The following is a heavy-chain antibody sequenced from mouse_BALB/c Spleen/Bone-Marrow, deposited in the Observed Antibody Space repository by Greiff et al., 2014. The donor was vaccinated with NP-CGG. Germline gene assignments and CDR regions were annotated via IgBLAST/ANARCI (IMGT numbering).Heavy chain of an antibody. J-gene: IGHJ2*01. CDR2: IYPGNVNT. Sequence: VQLQESGPELVKPGASVRISRKASGYTFTSYYIHWVKQRPGQGLEWIGWIYPGNVNTKYNEKFKGKATLTADKSSSTAYMQLSSLTSEDSAVYFCARYGSSYYFDYWGQGTTLTVSS. CDR3: ARYGSSYYFDY. V-gene: IGHV1S56*01. D-gene: IGHD1-1*01. CDR1: GYTFTSYY.